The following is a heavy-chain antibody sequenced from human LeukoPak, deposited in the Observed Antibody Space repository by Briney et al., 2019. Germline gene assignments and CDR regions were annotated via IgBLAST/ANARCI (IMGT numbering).Heavy chain of an antibody. D-gene: IGHD2-21*01. CDR1: GFTFSSYA. V-gene: IGHV3-23*01. CDR2: ISGSGGST. Sequence: GGSLRLSCAASGFTFSSYAMSWVRQAPGMGLEWVSAISGSGGSTYYTDSVKGRFTISRDNSKNTLWLQMNSLRAEDTAVYYCAKDGFLLWRGAFDIWGQGTMVTVSS. CDR3: AKDGFLLWRGAFDI. J-gene: IGHJ3*02.